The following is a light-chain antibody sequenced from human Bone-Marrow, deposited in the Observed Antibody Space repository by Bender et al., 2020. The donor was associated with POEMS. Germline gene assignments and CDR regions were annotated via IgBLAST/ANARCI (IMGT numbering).Light chain of an antibody. CDR1: GKHG. CDR2: YDD. Sequence: GKHGVNWYQKLPGKAPKLLTYYDDLVESGVSDRLSGSKSGTSASLAISGLQSEDEADYYCSAWDASLNGWVFGGGTKLTVL. CDR3: SAWDASLNGWV. V-gene: IGLV1-36*01. J-gene: IGLJ3*02.